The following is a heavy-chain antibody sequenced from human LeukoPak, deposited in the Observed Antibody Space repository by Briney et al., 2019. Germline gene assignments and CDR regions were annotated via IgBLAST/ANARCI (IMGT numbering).Heavy chain of an antibody. Sequence: ASVKVSCKVSGYTLTELSMHWVRQAPGKRLEWMGGFDPEDGETIYAQNFQGRVTMTEDTSTDTAYMELSSLRSEDTAVYYCATNLATVVTPAYFWGQGTLVTVSS. V-gene: IGHV1-24*01. CDR2: FDPEDGET. J-gene: IGHJ4*02. D-gene: IGHD4-23*01. CDR3: ATNLATVVTPAYF. CDR1: GYTLTELS.